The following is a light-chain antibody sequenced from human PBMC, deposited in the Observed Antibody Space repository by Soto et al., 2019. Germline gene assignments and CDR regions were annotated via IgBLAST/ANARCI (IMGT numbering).Light chain of an antibody. CDR3: CSYAGIRV. Sequence: QPVLTQPASVSGSPGQSITISCTGTSSDVGSYSLVSWYQQHPGKAPKLMIYEVSKRPSGISNRFSGSKSGNTASLTFSGLQAEDEADYYCCSYAGIRVFGGGTKLTVL. J-gene: IGLJ3*02. CDR1: SSDVGSYSL. CDR2: EVS. V-gene: IGLV2-23*02.